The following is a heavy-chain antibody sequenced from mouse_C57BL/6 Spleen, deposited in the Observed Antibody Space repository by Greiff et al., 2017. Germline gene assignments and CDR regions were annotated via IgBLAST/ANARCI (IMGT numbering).Heavy chain of an antibody. J-gene: IGHJ4*01. CDR2: IYPGSGST. V-gene: IGHV1-55*01. D-gene: IGHD2-1*01. CDR3: ARRGNFGGGLMDY. CDR1: GYTFTSYW. Sequence: QLPGAELVKPGASVKMSCKASGYTFTSYWITWVKQRPGQGLEWIGDIYPGSGSTNYNEKFKSKATLTVDTSSSTAYMQLSSLTSEDSAVYYCARRGNFGGGLMDYWGQGTSVTVSS.